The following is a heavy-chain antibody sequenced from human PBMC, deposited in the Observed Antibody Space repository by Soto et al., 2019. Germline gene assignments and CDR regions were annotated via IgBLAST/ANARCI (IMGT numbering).Heavy chain of an antibody. D-gene: IGHD5-18*01. V-gene: IGHV2-5*02. J-gene: IGHJ4*02. CDR3: AHRGYMYGNWDHGYFDY. Sequence: QITLKESGPTRVRPTQTLALTCTFSGFSLTTSGVGVGWIRKTPGKALEWLAVIYWDDDKRYSPSLKSRLTITKXXSXNXXVLTMADMDPVDPATYFCAHRGYMYGNWDHGYFDYWGQGTLVTVSS. CDR1: GFSLTTSGVG. CDR2: IYWDDDK.